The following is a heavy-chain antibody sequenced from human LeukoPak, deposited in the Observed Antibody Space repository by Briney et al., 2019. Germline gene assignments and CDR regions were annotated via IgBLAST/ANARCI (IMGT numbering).Heavy chain of an antibody. J-gene: IGHJ4*02. CDR1: GFTFGSYG. D-gene: IGHD6-19*01. CDR3: AREGTGIAVAGTPFHFDY. CDR2: IWYDGNNK. V-gene: IGHV3-33*01. Sequence: PGGSLRLSYAASGFTFGSYGMHWVRQAPGKGLEWVAVIWYDGNNKYYADSVKGRFTISRDNSKNTLYLQMNSLRAEDTAVYYCAREGTGIAVAGTPFHFDYWGQGTLVTVSS.